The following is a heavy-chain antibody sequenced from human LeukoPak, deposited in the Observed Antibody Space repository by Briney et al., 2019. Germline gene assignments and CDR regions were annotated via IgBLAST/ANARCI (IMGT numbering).Heavy chain of an antibody. D-gene: IGHD6-6*01. CDR2: IYLGDSDT. J-gene: IGHJ4*02. Sequence: GESLKIFCKGSGYSFTSYWIGWARQMPGKGLELMGIIYLGDSDTRYSRSFQGQVTISADKSISTAYLQKSSLKPSDTAMYYCARHGHGGSSSAYFDYCGQGTLVTVSS. CDR3: ARHGHGGSSSAYFDY. CDR1: GYSFTSYW. V-gene: IGHV5-51*01.